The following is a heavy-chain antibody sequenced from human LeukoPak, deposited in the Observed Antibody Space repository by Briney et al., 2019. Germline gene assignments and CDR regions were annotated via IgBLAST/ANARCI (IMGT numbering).Heavy chain of an antibody. V-gene: IGHV1-8*03. CDR1: GYTFSSYD. CDR3: AKDSGSYPYYFDY. D-gene: IGHD1-26*01. J-gene: IGHJ4*02. CDR2: MNPNSGDT. Sequence: ASVKVSCKASGYTFSSYDINWVRQATGQGLEWMGWMNPNSGDTGYAQKFQGRVTITRNTSISTAYMELSSLRSEDTAVYYCAKDSGSYPYYFDYWGQGTLVTVSS.